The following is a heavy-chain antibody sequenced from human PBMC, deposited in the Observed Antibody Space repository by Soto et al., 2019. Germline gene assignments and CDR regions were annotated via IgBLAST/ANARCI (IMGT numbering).Heavy chain of an antibody. CDR3: ASLERRDY. J-gene: IGHJ4*02. CDR1: GFNLTTYG. V-gene: IGHV3-30*03. Sequence: PVGSLRLSCAASGFNLTTYGMHWVRQAPGQGLEWVAVISYRGSDKYYADAVKGRFSISRDDSKNTVYLQMNNLRAEDTAVYYCASLERRDYWGLGTLVTVSS. D-gene: IGHD1-1*01. CDR2: ISYRGSDK.